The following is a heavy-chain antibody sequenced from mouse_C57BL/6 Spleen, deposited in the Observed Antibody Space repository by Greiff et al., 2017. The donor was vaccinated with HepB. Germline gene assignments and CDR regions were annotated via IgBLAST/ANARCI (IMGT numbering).Heavy chain of an antibody. CDR2: INPNNGGT. CDR3: ARKGTMVTYFDY. V-gene: IGHV1-26*01. D-gene: IGHD2-2*01. CDR1: GYTFTDYY. Sequence: LVESGASVKISCKASGYTFTDYYMNWVKQSHGKSLEWIGDINPNNGGTSYNQKFKGKATLTVDKSSSTAYMELRSLTSEDSAVDYCARKGTMVTYFDYWGQGTTLTVSS. J-gene: IGHJ2*01.